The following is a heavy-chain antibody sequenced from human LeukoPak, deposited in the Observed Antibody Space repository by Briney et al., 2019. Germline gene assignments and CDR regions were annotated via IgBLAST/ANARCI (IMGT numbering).Heavy chain of an antibody. CDR1: GGSISSTNFY. CDR3: ARSRLTFWSGYSLSPSFAY. CDR2: ISSGGDS. D-gene: IGHD3-3*01. J-gene: IGHJ4*02. V-gene: IGHV4-39*01. Sequence: SETLSLTCTVSGGSISSTNFYWGWIRQPPGRGLEWIGTISSGGDSYYIPSLKSRLTISVDTSKNQFSLKLSSVTAADTAVYYCARSRLTFWSGYSLSPSFAYWGQGTLVTVSS.